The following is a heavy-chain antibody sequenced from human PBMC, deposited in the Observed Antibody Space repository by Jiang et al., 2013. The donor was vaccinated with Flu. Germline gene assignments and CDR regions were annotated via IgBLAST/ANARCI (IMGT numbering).Heavy chain of an antibody. D-gene: IGHD1-26*01. CDR3: ARDLGSHPGH. Sequence: SGDSISSDVWWSWVRQPPGKGLEWIGEVHHIASPNFSPALKSRVTMALDKTKNQFSLGLTSVTAADTAVYFCARDLGSHPGHWGRGILVTVSS. V-gene: IGHV4/OR15-8*03. CDR2: VHHIASP. CDR1: GDSISSDVW. J-gene: IGHJ4*01.